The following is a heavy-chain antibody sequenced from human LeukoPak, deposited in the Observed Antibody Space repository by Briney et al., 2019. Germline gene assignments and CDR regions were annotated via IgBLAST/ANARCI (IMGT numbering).Heavy chain of an antibody. CDR2: IYYSGST. Sequence: PSETLSLTCTVSGGSISSYYWSWIRQPPGKGLQWIGYIYYSGSTNYNPSLKSRVTISVDTSKNQFPLKLSSVTAADTAVYYCARQHYGDYPFDYWGQGTLVTVSS. V-gene: IGHV4-59*08. CDR1: GGSISSYY. J-gene: IGHJ4*02. CDR3: ARQHYGDYPFDY. D-gene: IGHD4-17*01.